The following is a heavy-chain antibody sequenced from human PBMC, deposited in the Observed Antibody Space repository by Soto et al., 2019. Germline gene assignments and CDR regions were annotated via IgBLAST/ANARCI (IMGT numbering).Heavy chain of an antibody. V-gene: IGHV1-46*01. Sequence: QVQLVQSGAEVKKPGASVKVSCKASGDTFTDYYIHWVRQAPGQGLEWMGTVNPSGGHTTYAQHFLGRMTMTRNTSTSTLYMELTSLTSEDTAIYYCARGGHVVVVTAALDYWGQGTLVTVSS. CDR2: VNPSGGHT. CDR1: GDTFTDYY. D-gene: IGHD2-21*02. J-gene: IGHJ4*02. CDR3: ARGGHVVVVTAALDY.